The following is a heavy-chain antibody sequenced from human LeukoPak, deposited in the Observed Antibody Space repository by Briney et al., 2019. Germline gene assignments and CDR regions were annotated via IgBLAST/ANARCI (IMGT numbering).Heavy chain of an antibody. V-gene: IGHV3-53*01. Sequence: SXXTIXXXXMSXXXXXPXXXXXXVTDIYSDGSTFYADSVKGRFTISRDNSKNTLYLQMNSLRAEDTAVYHCARYDFILISYFDLWGRGTLVTVSS. CDR3: ARYDFILISYFDL. CDR2: IYSDGST. J-gene: IGHJ2*01. CDR1: XXTIXXXX. D-gene: IGHD3-3*01.